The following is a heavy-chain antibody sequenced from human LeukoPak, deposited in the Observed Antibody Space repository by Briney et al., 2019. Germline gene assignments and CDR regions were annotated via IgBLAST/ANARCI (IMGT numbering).Heavy chain of an antibody. CDR1: GFTFTSSA. CDR2: IVVGSGNT. V-gene: IGHV1-58*01. J-gene: IGHJ4*02. D-gene: IGHD3-16*02. CDR3: AAGVITFGGVIVSLGFDY. Sequence: SVKVSCMASGFTFTSSAVQWVRQARGQRLEWIGWIVVGSGNTNYAQKFQERVTITRDMPTSTAYMELSSLRSEDTAVYYCAAGVITFGGVIVSLGFDYWGQGTLVTVSS.